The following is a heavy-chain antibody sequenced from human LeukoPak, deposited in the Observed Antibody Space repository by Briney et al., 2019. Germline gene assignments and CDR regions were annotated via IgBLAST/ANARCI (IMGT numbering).Heavy chain of an antibody. CDR3: ARKQGYSSGWEAHFDY. J-gene: IGHJ4*02. CDR2: INTYNGNT. D-gene: IGHD6-19*01. Sequence: ASVKVSCKASGYTFISYGISWVRQAPGQGLEWMGWINTYNGNTKYAQKFQGRVTMTTDTSTSTTYMELRSLRSDDTAVYYCARKQGYSSGWEAHFDYWGQGTLVTVSS. CDR1: GYTFISYG. V-gene: IGHV1-18*01.